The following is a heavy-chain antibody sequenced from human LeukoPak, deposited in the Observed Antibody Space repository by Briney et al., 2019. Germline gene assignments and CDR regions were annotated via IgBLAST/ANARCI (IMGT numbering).Heavy chain of an antibody. Sequence: SETLSLTCAVSGGSFSGYYWSWIRQPPGEGLEWIGEIYPSGATNYNPSLKRRVTISADTSKSQFSLRLSSVTAADTAVYYCAGYQLWFLNDHWGQGTLVTVSS. CDR2: IYPSGAT. J-gene: IGHJ4*02. CDR3: AGYQLWFLNDH. V-gene: IGHV4-34*01. CDR1: GGSFSGYY. D-gene: IGHD3/OR15-3a*01.